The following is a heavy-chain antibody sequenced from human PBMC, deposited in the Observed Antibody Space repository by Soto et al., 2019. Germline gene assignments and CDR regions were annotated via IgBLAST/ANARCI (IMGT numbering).Heavy chain of an antibody. CDR1: GFTFSNAW. D-gene: IGHD3-22*01. CDR3: TTGLTYYYDSSGYHWAGGMDV. Sequence: EVQLVESGGGLVKPGGSLRLSCAASGFTFSNAWMNWVRQAPGKGLEWVGRIKSKSDGETTDYAAPVKGRFTISRDDSKNTLYLQMNSLKTEDTAVYYCTTGLTYYYDSSGYHWAGGMDVWGQGITVTVSS. J-gene: IGHJ6*02. CDR2: IKSKSDGETT. V-gene: IGHV3-15*01.